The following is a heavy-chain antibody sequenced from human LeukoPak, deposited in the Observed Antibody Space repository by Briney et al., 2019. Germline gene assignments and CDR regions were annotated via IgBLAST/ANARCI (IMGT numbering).Heavy chain of an antibody. CDR1: GGSISSSSYY. V-gene: IGHV4-39*07. CDR2: INHSGST. Sequence: SETLSLTCTVSGGSISSSSYYWGWIRQPPGKGLEWIGEINHSGSTNYNPSLKSRVTISVDTSKNQFSLKLSSVTAADTAVYYCARGIRDYDSSGIDYWGQGTLVTVSS. D-gene: IGHD3-22*01. CDR3: ARGIRDYDSSGIDY. J-gene: IGHJ4*02.